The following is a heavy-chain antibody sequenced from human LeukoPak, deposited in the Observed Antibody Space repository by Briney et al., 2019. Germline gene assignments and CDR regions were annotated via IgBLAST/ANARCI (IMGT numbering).Heavy chain of an antibody. CDR2: TYYRSNWYN. J-gene: IGHJ4*02. V-gene: IGHV6-1*01. D-gene: IGHD6-19*01. CDR1: GDSVSSNSAG. Sequence: SQTLSLTCAISGDSVSSNSAGWNWIRQSPSRGLEWLGRTYYRSNWYNDYALSVKSRITIDPDTSKNQFSLHLNSVTPEDTAVYCCAREVAVAGPFDYWGQGILVTVSS. CDR3: AREVAVAGPFDY.